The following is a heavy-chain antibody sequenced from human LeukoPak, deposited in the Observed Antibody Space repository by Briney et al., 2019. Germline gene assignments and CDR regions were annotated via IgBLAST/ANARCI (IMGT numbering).Heavy chain of an antibody. CDR1: GGTFSSYA. CDR3: ARVYCSGGSCYGEVFDY. J-gene: IGHJ4*02. V-gene: IGHV1-46*01. CDR2: INPGDAST. D-gene: IGHD2-15*01. Sequence: ASVKVSCKASGGTFSSYAISWVRQAPGQGLEWVGIINPGDASTSYAQKFQGRVTMTRDTSTSTVYMDLSSLRSEDTAMYYCARVYCSGGSCYGEVFDYWGQGTLVTVSS.